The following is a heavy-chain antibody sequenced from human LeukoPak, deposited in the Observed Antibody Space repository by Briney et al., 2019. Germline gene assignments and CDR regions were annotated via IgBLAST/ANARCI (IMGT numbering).Heavy chain of an antibody. CDR2: FSGSGVYT. J-gene: IGHJ4*02. V-gene: IGHV3-23*01. Sequence: PGGSLRLSCAASGFTFSSYAMTWVRQAPGKGLEWVSGFSGSGVYTSYADSVKGRFTISRDNSKNTVYLQMNSLRAEDTALYYCAKDRDGYGPYYFDHWGQGTLVTVSS. D-gene: IGHD5-18*01. CDR1: GFTFSSYA. CDR3: AKDRDGYGPYYFDH.